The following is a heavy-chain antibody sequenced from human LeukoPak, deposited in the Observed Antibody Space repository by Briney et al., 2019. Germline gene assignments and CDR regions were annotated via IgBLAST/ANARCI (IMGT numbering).Heavy chain of an antibody. CDR1: GGSFSGYY. J-gene: IGHJ5*02. CDR3: VRGGAGDWFDP. Sequence: RASETLSLTCAVYGGSFSGYYWSWIRQPPGKGLEWIGEINHSGSTNYNPSLKSRVTISVDTSKNQFSLKLSSVTAADTAVYYCVRGGAGDWFDPWGQGTLVTVSS. V-gene: IGHV4-34*01. CDR2: INHSGST. D-gene: IGHD6-19*01.